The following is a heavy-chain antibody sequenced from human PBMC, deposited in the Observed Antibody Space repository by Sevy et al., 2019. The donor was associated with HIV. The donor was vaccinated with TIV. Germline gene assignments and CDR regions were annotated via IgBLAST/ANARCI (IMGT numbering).Heavy chain of an antibody. Sequence: SETLSLTCTVSGDSITNGDYYWNWIRQPPGKGLEWIGYIYHGASIFYNPSLKGRALNSHDTYKNQFSLKLNAVTTADTAVNFCARERGYSYLLIDNWGQGTLVTVSS. CDR2: IYHGASI. V-gene: IGHV4-30-4*01. CDR3: ARERGYSYLLIDN. D-gene: IGHD2-2*03. CDR1: GDSITNGDYY. J-gene: IGHJ4*02.